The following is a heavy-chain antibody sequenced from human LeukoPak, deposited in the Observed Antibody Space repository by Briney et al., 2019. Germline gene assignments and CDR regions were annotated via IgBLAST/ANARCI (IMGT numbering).Heavy chain of an antibody. CDR3: ARLNTGYSSSWYCDY. CDR2: ISGSGGST. CDR1: GFTFSSYA. V-gene: IGHV3-23*01. J-gene: IGHJ4*02. Sequence: GGSLRLSCAASGFTFSSYAMSWVRQAPGKGLEWVSAISGSGGSTYYADSVKGRFTISRDNSKNTPYLQMNSLRAEDTAVYYCARLNTGYSSSWYCDYWGQGTLVTVSS. D-gene: IGHD6-13*01.